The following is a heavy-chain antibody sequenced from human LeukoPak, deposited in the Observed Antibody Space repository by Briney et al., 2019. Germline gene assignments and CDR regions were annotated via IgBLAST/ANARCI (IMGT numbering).Heavy chain of an antibody. V-gene: IGHV1-46*01. Sequence: GASVKVSCKASGYTFTSYYMHWVRQAPGQGLEWMGIINPSGGSTSYAQKFQGRVTMTRDMSASTVYMELSSLRSEDTAVYYCARDASGWYGASWFDPWGQGTLVTVSS. J-gene: IGHJ5*02. CDR2: INPSGGST. D-gene: IGHD6-19*01. CDR1: GYTFTSYY. CDR3: ARDASGWYGASWFDP.